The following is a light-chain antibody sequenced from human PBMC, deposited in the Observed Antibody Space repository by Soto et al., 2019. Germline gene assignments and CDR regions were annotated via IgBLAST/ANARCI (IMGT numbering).Light chain of an antibody. CDR1: QSVSSSY. V-gene: IGKV3-20*01. J-gene: IGKJ2*01. CDR3: QQYSSSPPRYT. Sequence: EIVLTQSPGTLSLSPGERATLSCRASQSVSSSYLAWYQQKPGQAPRLLICGASNRATGIPDRFSGSGSGTEFTLSINTLEPEDFAVYYCQQYSSSPPRYTFGQGTKLEIK. CDR2: GAS.